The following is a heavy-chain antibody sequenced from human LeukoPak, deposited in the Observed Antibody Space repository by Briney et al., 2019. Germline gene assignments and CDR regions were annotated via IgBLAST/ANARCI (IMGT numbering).Heavy chain of an antibody. D-gene: IGHD2-2*01. J-gene: IGHJ4*02. V-gene: IGHV1-2*02. CDR2: INPNRGGT. CDR1: GYTFTGYY. Sequence: ASVKVSCKASGYTFTGYYMHWVRQAPGQGPEWMGWINPNRGGTNYAQKFQGRVTLTRDTSISTAYMELSRLTSGDTAVYYCARDPKSQLLLDYWGQGTLVTVSS. CDR3: ARDPKSQLLLDY.